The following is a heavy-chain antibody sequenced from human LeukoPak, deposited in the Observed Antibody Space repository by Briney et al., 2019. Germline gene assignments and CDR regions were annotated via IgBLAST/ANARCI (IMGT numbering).Heavy chain of an antibody. D-gene: IGHD2-15*01. J-gene: IGHJ3*02. CDR2: INHSGST. CDR3: ARVQYGGRTRGGFDI. Sequence: PSETLSLTCAVYGGSFSGYYWGWIRQPPGKGLEWIGEINHSGSTNYNPSLKSRVTISVDTSKNQFSLKLSSVTAADTAVYYCARVQYGGRTRGGFDIWGQGTMVTVSS. V-gene: IGHV4-34*01. CDR1: GGSFSGYY.